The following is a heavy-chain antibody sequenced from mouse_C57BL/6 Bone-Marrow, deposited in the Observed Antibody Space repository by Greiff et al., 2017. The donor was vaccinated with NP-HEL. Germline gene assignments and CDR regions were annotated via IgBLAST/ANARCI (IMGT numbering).Heavy chain of an antibody. Sequence: VQLQQSGPELVKPGASVKISCKASGYSFTGYYMNWVKQSPEKSLEWIGEINPSTGGTTYNQKFKAKATLTVDKSSSTAYMQLKSLTSEDSAVYYCARGGTTVVEKNYYAMDYWGQGTSVTVSS. D-gene: IGHD1-1*01. CDR3: ARGGTTVVEKNYYAMDY. V-gene: IGHV1-42*01. CDR1: GYSFTGYY. CDR2: INPSTGGT. J-gene: IGHJ4*01.